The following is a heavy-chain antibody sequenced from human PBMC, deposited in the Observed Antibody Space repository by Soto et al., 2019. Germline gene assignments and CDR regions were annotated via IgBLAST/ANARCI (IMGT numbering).Heavy chain of an antibody. D-gene: IGHD4-17*01. CDR3: AKDPNGDYVGAFDI. Sequence: EVQLLESGGGLVQPGGSLRLSCAASGFSFSSYAMSWVRQAPGKGPEWVSGISASGSKTYYRDSVKGQSTISRDNSKNTLYLQMNSLRAEDSAIYYCAKDPNGDYVGAFDIWGQGTVVTVSS. J-gene: IGHJ3*02. V-gene: IGHV3-23*01. CDR2: ISASGSKT. CDR1: GFSFSSYA.